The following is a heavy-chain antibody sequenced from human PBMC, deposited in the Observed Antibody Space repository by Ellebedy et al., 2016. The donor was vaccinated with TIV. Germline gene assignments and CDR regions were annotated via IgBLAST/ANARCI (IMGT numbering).Heavy chain of an antibody. D-gene: IGHD1-1*01. Sequence: KVSCKGSGYSFTTYWIGWVRQMPGIGLQWMGTIYPGDSETITRYSPSFQGHVTIPVDNSINTAYLQWSSLKAWDTAMYYCARQGERPFDFWGQGTLVTVSS. CDR1: GYSFTTYW. CDR2: IYPGDSETIT. J-gene: IGHJ4*02. CDR3: ARQGERPFDF. V-gene: IGHV5-51*01.